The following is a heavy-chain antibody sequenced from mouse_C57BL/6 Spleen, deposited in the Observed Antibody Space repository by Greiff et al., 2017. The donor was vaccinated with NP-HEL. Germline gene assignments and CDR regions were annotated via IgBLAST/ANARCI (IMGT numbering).Heavy chain of an antibody. CDR2: INYDGSST. J-gene: IGHJ2*01. D-gene: IGHD2-3*01. CDR1: GFTFSDYY. Sequence: EVQLVESEGGLVQPGSSMKLSCTASGFTFSDYYMAWVRQVPEKGLEWVANINYDGSSTYYLDSLKSRFIISIDNAKNILYLQMSSLKSEDTATYYCARGWLPYYFDYWGQGTTLTVSS. V-gene: IGHV5-16*01. CDR3: ARGWLPYYFDY.